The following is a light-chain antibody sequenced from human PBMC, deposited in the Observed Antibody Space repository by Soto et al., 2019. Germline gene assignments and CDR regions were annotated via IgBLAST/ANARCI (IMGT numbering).Light chain of an antibody. CDR2: KAS. V-gene: IGKV1-5*03. Sequence: DIQMTQSPSSLSASVGDRVTITCRASQSISHYLAWYQQKPGKAPNLLIYKASSLKSGVPSRFSGSGSGTEFTLTISSLQPDDFATYYCQQYDTYWTFGQGTKVDIK. CDR1: QSISHY. CDR3: QQYDTYWT. J-gene: IGKJ1*01.